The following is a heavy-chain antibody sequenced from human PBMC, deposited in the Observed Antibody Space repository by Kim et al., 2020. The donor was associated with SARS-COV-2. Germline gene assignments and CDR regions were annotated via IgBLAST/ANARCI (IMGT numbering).Heavy chain of an antibody. J-gene: IGHJ3*02. D-gene: IGHD2-15*01. CDR1: GGSISSGGYY. CDR3: ARRCSGGSCYDAFDI. V-gene: IGHV4-31*03. Sequence: SETLSLTCTVSGGSISSGGYYWSWIRQHPGKGLEWIGYIYYSGSTYYNPSLKSRVTISVDTSKNQFSLKLSSVTAADTAVYYCARRCSGGSCYDAFDIWGQGTMVTVSS. CDR2: IYYSGST.